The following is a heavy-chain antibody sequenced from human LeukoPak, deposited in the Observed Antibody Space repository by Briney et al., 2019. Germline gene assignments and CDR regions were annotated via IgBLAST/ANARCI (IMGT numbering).Heavy chain of an antibody. CDR1: GYTFTSYA. CDR2: ISAGNGNT. Sequence: ASVKVSCKASGYTFTSYAMHWVRQAPGQRLEWMGWISAGNGNTKYSQKFQGRVTITRDTSASTAYMELSSLRSEDTAVYYCARDSGSGNNDYWGQGTLVTVSS. J-gene: IGHJ4*02. V-gene: IGHV1-3*01. CDR3: ARDSGSGNNDY. D-gene: IGHD1-26*01.